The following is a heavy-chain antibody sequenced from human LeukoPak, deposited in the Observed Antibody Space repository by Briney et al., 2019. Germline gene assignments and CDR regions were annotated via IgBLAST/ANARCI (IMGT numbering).Heavy chain of an antibody. CDR1: GFTFNNYA. CDR2: ISGSGGTA. V-gene: IGHV3-23*01. Sequence: GGSLRLSCVASGFTFNNYAMNWVRQAPGKGLEWVSLISGSGGTAYYADSVKGRFSISRGKSKNTVFLQMNSLRDDDTALYFCAKSSGYSDYAWFDSWGQGTLVTVSS. CDR3: AKSSGYSDYAWFDS. J-gene: IGHJ5*01. D-gene: IGHD4-11*01.